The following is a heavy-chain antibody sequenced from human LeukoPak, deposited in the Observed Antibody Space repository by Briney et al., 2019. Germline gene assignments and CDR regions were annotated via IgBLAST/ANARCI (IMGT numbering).Heavy chain of an antibody. Sequence: GGSLRLSCAASGFTFSTYAMSWVRQAPGKGLEWVSGIRGSGDSTYYADSVKGRFTISRDNSKNTLYLQMNSLGAEDTAVYYCARDMSDYAGHGQSGPFDYWGQGTLVTVSS. D-gene: IGHD3-16*01. CDR3: ARDMSDYAGHGQSGPFDY. CDR2: IRGSGDST. CDR1: GFTFSTYA. V-gene: IGHV3-23*01. J-gene: IGHJ4*02.